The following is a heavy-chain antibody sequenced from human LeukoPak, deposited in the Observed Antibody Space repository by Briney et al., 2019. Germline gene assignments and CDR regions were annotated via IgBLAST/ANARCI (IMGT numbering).Heavy chain of an antibody. CDR1: GGSFSGYY. CDR3: ARGRSILAY. Sequence: KSSETLSLTCAVYGGSFSGYYWSWIRQPPGKGLEWIGEINHSGSTNYNPSLKSRVTISVDTSKNQFSLKLSSVTAADTAVYYCARGRSILAYWGQGTLVTVSS. V-gene: IGHV4-34*01. D-gene: IGHD2-15*01. CDR2: INHSGST. J-gene: IGHJ4*02.